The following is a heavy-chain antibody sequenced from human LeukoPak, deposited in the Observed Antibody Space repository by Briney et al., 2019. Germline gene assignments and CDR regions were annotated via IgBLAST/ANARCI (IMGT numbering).Heavy chain of an antibody. V-gene: IGHV4-59*01. CDR3: ARTTPMGHFDY. D-gene: IGHD5-18*01. CDR1: GGSISNYY. J-gene: IGHJ4*02. Sequence: SETLSLTCTVSGGSISNYYWSWIQQPPGKGVEWIAYIYYSGSTNYNPSLKSRVTISVDTSKNQFSLKLSSVTAADTAVYYCARTTPMGHFDYWGQGTLVTVSS. CDR2: IYYSGST.